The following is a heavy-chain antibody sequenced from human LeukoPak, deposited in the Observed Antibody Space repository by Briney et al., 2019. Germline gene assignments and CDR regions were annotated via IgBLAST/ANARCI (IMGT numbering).Heavy chain of an antibody. CDR3: ARIGGSSGWYWNYFDY. D-gene: IGHD6-19*01. V-gene: IGHV1-8*03. J-gene: IGHJ4*02. CDR2: MNPNSGNT. CDR1: GGTFSSYA. Sequence: ASVKVSCKASGGTFSSYAISWVRQATGQGLEWMGWMNPNSGNTGYAQKFQGRVTITRNTSISTAYMELSSLRSEDTAVYYCARIGGSSGWYWNYFDYWGQGTLVTVSS.